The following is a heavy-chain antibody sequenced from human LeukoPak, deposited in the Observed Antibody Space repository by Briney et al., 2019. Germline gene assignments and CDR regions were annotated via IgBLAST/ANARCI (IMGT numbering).Heavy chain of an antibody. CDR1: GFTFSNYW. J-gene: IGHJ4*02. CDR3: ASTQTFDY. Sequence: GGSLRLSCAASGFTFSNYWMSWVRQAPGKGLEWVANIKQDGSEKYYADSVKGRFTISRDNAENSLYLQMNSLSNGDTAVYYCASTQTFDYWGQGTLVTVSS. CDR2: IKQDGSEK. V-gene: IGHV3-7*01.